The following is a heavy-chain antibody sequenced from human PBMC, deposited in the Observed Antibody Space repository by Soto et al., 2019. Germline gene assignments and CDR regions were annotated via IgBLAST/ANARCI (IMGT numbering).Heavy chain of an antibody. J-gene: IGHJ6*03. CDR3: ARHRRDSSASEYFHAMDV. D-gene: IGHD3-9*01. V-gene: IGHV5-51*01. Sequence: GESLKISCHGSGYIFRYYWIAWVRQMPGRGLEWLGIIYPEDSETKISPSLQGRVTMSVDKSINTAYVQWSSLEASDTAIYYCARHRRDSSASEYFHAMDVWGTGTAVTVSS. CDR2: IYPEDSET. CDR1: GYIFRYYW.